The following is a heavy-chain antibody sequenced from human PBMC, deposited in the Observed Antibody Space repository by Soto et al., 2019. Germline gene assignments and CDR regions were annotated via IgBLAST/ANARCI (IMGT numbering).Heavy chain of an antibody. CDR2: MNPNSGNT. V-gene: IGHV1-8*01. CDR3: ARGSTYYDSSGYYSPPDY. Sequence: QVQLVQSGAEVKKPGASVKVSCKASGYTFTSYDINWVRQATGQGLEWMGWMNPNSGNTGYAQKFQGRVTMTRNTSLSTAYMELSSLRSEDTAVYYCARGSTYYDSSGYYSPPDYWGQGTLVTVSS. CDR1: GYTFTSYD. D-gene: IGHD3-22*01. J-gene: IGHJ4*02.